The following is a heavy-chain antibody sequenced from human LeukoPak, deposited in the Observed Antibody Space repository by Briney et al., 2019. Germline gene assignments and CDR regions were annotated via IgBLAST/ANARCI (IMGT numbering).Heavy chain of an antibody. CDR3: ARGLGGWLRLFDY. CDR2: INHSGST. CDR1: GGSFSGYY. D-gene: IGHD6-19*01. J-gene: IGHJ4*02. V-gene: IGHV4-34*01. Sequence: SETLSLTCAVYGGSFSGYYWSWIRQPPGKGLEWIGEINHSGSTNYNPSLKSRVTISVDTSKNQFSLKLSSVTAADTAVYYCARGLGGWLRLFDYWGQGTLVTVSS.